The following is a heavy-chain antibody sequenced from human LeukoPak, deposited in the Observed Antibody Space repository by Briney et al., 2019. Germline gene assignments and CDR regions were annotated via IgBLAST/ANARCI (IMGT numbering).Heavy chain of an antibody. CDR1: GGSFSGYY. J-gene: IGHJ5*02. D-gene: IGHD4-17*01. Sequence: KPSETLSLTCAVYGGSFSGYYWSWLRQPPGKGLEWIGEINHSGSTNYNPSLKSRVTISVDTSKNQFSLKLSSVTAADTAVYYCARTSRGYYGDRNNWFDPWGQGTLVTVSS. CDR3: ARTSRGYYGDRNNWFDP. V-gene: IGHV4-34*01. CDR2: INHSGST.